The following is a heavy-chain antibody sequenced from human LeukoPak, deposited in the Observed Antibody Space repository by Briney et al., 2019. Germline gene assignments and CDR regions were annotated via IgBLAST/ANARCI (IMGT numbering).Heavy chain of an antibody. CDR1: QFTFSNYA. CDR2: INPTSFTI. D-gene: IGHD2/OR15-2a*01. V-gene: IGHV3-48*02. J-gene: IGHJ4*02. CDR3: ARQGVLLRNYFDS. Sequence: GGSLRLSCAASQFTFSNYAMNWVRQASGKGLEWVSYINPTSFTIYYADSVRGRFTISRDNPSNSLYLQMDSLTEDDTAVYFCARQGVLLRNYFDSWGQGTQVTVSS.